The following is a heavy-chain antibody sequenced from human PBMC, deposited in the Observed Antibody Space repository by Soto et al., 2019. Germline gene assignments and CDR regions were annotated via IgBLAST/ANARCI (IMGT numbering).Heavy chain of an antibody. V-gene: IGHV4-39*01. D-gene: IGHD5-12*01. J-gene: IGHJ4*02. CDR3: AGFVEMATIDYFDY. Sequence: SETLSLTCTVSGGSISSSSYYWGWIRQPPGKGLEWIGSIYYSGSTYYNPSLKSRVTISVDTSKNQFSLKLSSVTAADTAVYYCAGFVEMATIDYFDYWGQGTLVTVSS. CDR2: IYYSGST. CDR1: GGSISSSSYY.